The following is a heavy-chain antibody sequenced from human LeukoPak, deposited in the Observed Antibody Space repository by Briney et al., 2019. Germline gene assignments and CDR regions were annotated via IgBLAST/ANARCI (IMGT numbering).Heavy chain of an antibody. CDR1: GYSFTNYW. CDR2: IYPGDSDT. D-gene: IGHD3-10*01. V-gene: IGHV5-51*01. CDR3: ARLWPMVLGPNYYYYYMDV. J-gene: IGHJ6*03. Sequence: GESLKISCKGSGYSFTNYWIGWVRQMPGKGLEWMGIIYPGDSDTRYSPSFQGQVTISADKSISTAYLQWSSLKASDTAIYYCARLWPMVLGPNYYYYYMDVWGKGTTVTVSS.